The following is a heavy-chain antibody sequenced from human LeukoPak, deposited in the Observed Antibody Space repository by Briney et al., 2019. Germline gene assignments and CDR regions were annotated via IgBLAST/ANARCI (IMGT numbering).Heavy chain of an antibody. D-gene: IGHD1-7*01. V-gene: IGHV4-61*02. CDR2: IYTSGST. CDR3: ARESRNWNYGYFDY. Sequence: SQTLSLTCTVSGGSISSGNYYWSWIRQPAGKGLEWIGRIYTSGSTNYNPSLKSRVTISVDTSKNQFSLKLSSVTAADTAVYYCARESRNWNYGYFDYWGQGALVTVSS. CDR1: GGSISSGNYY. J-gene: IGHJ4*02.